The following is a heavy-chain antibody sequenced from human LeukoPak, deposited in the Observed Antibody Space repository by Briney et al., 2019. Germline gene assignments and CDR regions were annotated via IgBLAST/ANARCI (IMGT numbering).Heavy chain of an antibody. J-gene: IGHJ1*01. CDR2: ISSSSSHM. V-gene: IGHV3-21*01. CDR3: VRDSGSSYGYYFLH. Sequence: GGSLRLSCAASGFTFNSYSMYWVRQAPGKGLEWVSSISSSSSHMFYADSVKGRFSISRDNANYSLYLQMNSLRAEDTAVYYCVRDSGSSYGYYFLHWGQGTLVTVSS. D-gene: IGHD1-26*01. CDR1: GFTFNSYS.